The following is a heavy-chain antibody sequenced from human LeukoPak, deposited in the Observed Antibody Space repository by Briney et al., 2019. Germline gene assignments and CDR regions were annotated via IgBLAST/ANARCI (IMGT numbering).Heavy chain of an antibody. CDR1: GGSFSGYY. Sequence: SETLSLTCAVYGGSFSGYYWSWIRQPPGKGLEWIGEINHSGSTNYNPSLKSRVTISVDTSKNQFSLKLSSVTAADTAVYYCARAGIAARRCDHWGQGTLVTVSS. CDR2: INHSGST. D-gene: IGHD6-6*01. CDR3: ARAGIAARRCDH. J-gene: IGHJ4*02. V-gene: IGHV4-34*01.